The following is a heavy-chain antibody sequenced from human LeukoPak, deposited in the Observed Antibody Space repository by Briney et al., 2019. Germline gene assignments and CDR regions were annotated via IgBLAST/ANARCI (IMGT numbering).Heavy chain of an antibody. CDR2: ISSSGDST. V-gene: IGHV3-23*01. Sequence: GGSLRLSCAASGFTLNNAWMSWVRQVPGKGLEWVPGISSSGDSTYHADSVKGRFTISRDNSKNTLFLQMSSLRAEDTAVYYCAKRDGLVLADYWGQGTLVTVSS. CDR1: GFTLNNAW. J-gene: IGHJ4*02. D-gene: IGHD3-3*01. CDR3: AKRDGLVLADY.